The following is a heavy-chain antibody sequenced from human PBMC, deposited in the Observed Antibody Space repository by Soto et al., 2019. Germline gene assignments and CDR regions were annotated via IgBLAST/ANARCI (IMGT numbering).Heavy chain of an antibody. Sequence: SVKVSCKASGYTFTSYAMHWVRQAPGQRLEWMGWINAGNGNTKYSQKFQGRVTITRDTSASTAYMELSSLRSEDTAVYYCARVWAYCGGDCYLGMDVWGQGTTVTVSS. CDR2: INAGNGNT. CDR3: ARVWAYCGGDCYLGMDV. CDR1: GYTFTSYA. J-gene: IGHJ6*02. D-gene: IGHD2-21*02. V-gene: IGHV1-3*01.